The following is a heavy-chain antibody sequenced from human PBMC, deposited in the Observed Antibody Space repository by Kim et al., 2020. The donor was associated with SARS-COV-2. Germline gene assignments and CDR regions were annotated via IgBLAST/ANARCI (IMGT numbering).Heavy chain of an antibody. Sequence: GGSLRLSCTASGFTFGDYAMSWFRQAPGKGLEWVGFIRSKAYGGTTEYAASVKGRFTISRDDSKSIAYLQMNSLKTEDTAVYYCTRVDYGDYTATPGGNFDYWGQGTLVTVSS. CDR3: TRVDYGDYTATPGGNFDY. V-gene: IGHV3-49*03. D-gene: IGHD4-17*01. J-gene: IGHJ4*02. CDR1: GFTFGDYA. CDR2: IRSKAYGGTT.